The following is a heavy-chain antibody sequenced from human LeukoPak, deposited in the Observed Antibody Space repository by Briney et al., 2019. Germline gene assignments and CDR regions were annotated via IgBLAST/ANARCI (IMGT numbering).Heavy chain of an antibody. D-gene: IGHD2-15*01. V-gene: IGHV3-33*01. CDR3: ARDWCSGGRCFSSFDF. J-gene: IGHJ4*02. Sequence: GGSLTLSCAASGFTFSSYGIHWVRQAPGKGLEWVAVIWYDGSNKYYADSVKGRFTISRDNSKNTLSLQMSSLRAEDTAVYYCARDWCSGGRCFSSFDFWGQGTLVTVSS. CDR1: GFTFSSYG. CDR2: IWYDGSNK.